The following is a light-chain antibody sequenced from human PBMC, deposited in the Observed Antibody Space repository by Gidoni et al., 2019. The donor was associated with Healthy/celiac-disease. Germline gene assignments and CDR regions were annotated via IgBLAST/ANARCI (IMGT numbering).Light chain of an antibody. CDR1: QDIKSW. V-gene: IGKV1-12*01. CDR3: QQANTFPLS. CDR2: ATS. J-gene: IGKJ4*01. Sequence: DIQMTQSPSSLYAPVGDRVTITCRASQDIKSWLAWYQQKPGKAPNLLIYATSILLSGVPSRFSGSKSGTDFTLTISSLQPGDIATYNCQQANTFPLSFGGGTKVEIK.